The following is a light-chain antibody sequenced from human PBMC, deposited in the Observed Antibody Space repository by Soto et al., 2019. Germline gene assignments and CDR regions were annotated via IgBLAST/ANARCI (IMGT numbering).Light chain of an antibody. CDR1: QNIFYSSKNKSY. Sequence: DIVMTQSPDSLAVSPGERATLNCKSSQNIFYSSKNKSYLAWYQQKPGQPPKLLIYWASARESGVPDRFNGSGSGTDFALTISSLQAEDVAVYFCQQYFSSPLTFGGGTKVEIK. CDR3: QQYFSSPLT. CDR2: WAS. V-gene: IGKV4-1*01. J-gene: IGKJ4*01.